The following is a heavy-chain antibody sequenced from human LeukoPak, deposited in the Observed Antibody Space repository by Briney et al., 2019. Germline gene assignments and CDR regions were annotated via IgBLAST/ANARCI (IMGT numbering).Heavy chain of an antibody. CDR2: IIPIFGTA. V-gene: IGHV1-69*13. CDR1: GGTFSSYA. J-gene: IGHJ4*02. CDR3: ARVWTTAGIWQD. Sequence: SVKVSCKASGGTFSSYAISWVRQAPGQGLEWMGGIIPIFGTANYAQKFQGRATITADESTSTAYMELSSLRSEDTAVYYCARVWTTAGIWQDWGQGTLVTVSS. D-gene: IGHD4-11*01.